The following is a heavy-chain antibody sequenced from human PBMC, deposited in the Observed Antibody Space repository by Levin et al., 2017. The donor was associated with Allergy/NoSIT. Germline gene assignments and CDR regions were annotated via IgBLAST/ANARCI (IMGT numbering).Heavy chain of an antibody. J-gene: IGHJ4*02. Sequence: PSETLSLTCAVYGGSFSAYYWSWIRQPPGKGLEWIGEINHSGSTNYNPSLKSRLNITVDTPRNQFSLRLRLVTAADTAVYYCARGGSKNIVVVPAAPFDNWGQGTLVTVSS. CDR1: GGSFSAYY. CDR2: INHSGST. D-gene: IGHD2-2*01. CDR3: ARGGSKNIVVVPAAPFDN. V-gene: IGHV4-34*01.